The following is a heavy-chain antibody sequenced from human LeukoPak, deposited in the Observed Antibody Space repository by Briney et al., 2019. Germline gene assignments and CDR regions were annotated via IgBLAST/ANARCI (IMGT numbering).Heavy chain of an antibody. V-gene: IGHV4-59*01. J-gene: IGHJ5*02. CDR1: GGSISSYY. CDR3: AGRYCSSTSCFETNWFDP. Sequence: SETLSLTCTVSGGSISSYYWSWIRQPPGKGLEWIGYIYYSGSTNYNPSLKSRVTISVDTSKNQFSLKLSSVTAADTAVYYCAGRYCSSTSCFETNWFDPWGQGTLVTVSS. D-gene: IGHD2-2*01. CDR2: IYYSGST.